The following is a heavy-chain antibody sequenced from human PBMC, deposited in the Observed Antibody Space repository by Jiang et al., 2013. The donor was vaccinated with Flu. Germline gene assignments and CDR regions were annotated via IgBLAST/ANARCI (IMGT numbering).Heavy chain of an antibody. Sequence: VQLLESGGGLVKPGGSLRLSCAASGFTFSNAWMSWVRQAPGKGLEWVGRIKSNTDGGTTDYAAPVKGRFTISRDDSKNTLYLQMNSLKTADTAVYYCTTPYNWNEGHYWGQGTLVTVSS. CDR2: IKSNTDGGTT. V-gene: IGHV3-15*01. CDR1: GFTFSNAW. CDR3: TTPYNWNEGHY. J-gene: IGHJ4*02. D-gene: IGHD1-20*01.